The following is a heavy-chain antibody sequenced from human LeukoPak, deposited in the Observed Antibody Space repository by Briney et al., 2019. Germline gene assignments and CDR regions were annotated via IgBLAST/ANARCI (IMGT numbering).Heavy chain of an antibody. Sequence: GGSLRLSCAASGFTFSSSWMTWVRQAPGKGLERVASIREDGRQKTAVDSVRGRFSISRDNAKNSVYLQMDSLRAEDTAVYYCARGPTNGQAFDYWGQGTLVSVSS. CDR2: IREDGRQK. CDR1: GFTFSSSW. J-gene: IGHJ4*02. CDR3: ARGPTNGQAFDY. V-gene: IGHV3-7*01. D-gene: IGHD2-8*01.